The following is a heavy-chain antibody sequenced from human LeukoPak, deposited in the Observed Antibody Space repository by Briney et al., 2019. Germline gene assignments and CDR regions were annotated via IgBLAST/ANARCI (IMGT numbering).Heavy chain of an antibody. CDR1: GFTFSSYW. CDR3: AKEEGGEFDY. CDR2: ISGSGGNT. V-gene: IGHV3-23*01. D-gene: IGHD3-10*01. J-gene: IGHJ4*02. Sequence: GGSLRLSCAASGFTFSSYWMTWVRQAPGKGLEWVSAISGSGGNTYYADSVKGRFTISRDNFKNTLYLQMDSLRADDTAVYYCAKEEGGEFDYWGQGTLVTVSS.